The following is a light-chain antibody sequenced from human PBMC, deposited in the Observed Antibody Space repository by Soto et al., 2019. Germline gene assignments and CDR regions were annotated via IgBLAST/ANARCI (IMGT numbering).Light chain of an antibody. CDR2: DVS. Sequence: QSALAQPASVSGSPGQSIAISCAGSSSDVGAYDYVSWYQQHPDKAPKVILYDVSNRPSGISFRFSGSKSGNTASLTISGLQAEDEVDYYCRSYTSSATYVFGTGTKVTVL. V-gene: IGLV2-14*03. J-gene: IGLJ1*01. CDR3: RSYTSSATYV. CDR1: SSDVGAYDY.